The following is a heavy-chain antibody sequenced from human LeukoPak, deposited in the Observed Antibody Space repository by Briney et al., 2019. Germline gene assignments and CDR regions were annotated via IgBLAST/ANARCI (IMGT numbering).Heavy chain of an antibody. J-gene: IGHJ4*02. V-gene: IGHV4-39*01. CDR2: IYYSGST. Sequence: SETPSLTCTVSVGSIISSSYYWGWIRQPPRKGLGWIGSIYYSGSTYYNPSLKSRVTISVDTSKNQFSLRLSSVTAADTAVYYCGRLSGWYDYWGQGTLVTVSS. D-gene: IGHD6-19*01. CDR3: GRLSGWYDY. CDR1: VGSIISSSYY.